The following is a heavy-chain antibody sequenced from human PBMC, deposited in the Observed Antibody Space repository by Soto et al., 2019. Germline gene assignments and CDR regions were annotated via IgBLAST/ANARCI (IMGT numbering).Heavy chain of an antibody. CDR1: GDIFTNFD. V-gene: IGHV1-8*01. CDR2: MRANSGDT. D-gene: IGHD3-3*02. J-gene: IGHJ5*01. Sequence: QVQLVQPGAEGSKPGASVKVSCKASGDIFTNFDLNWVRQATGQGLEWIGWMRANSGDTGHDQKFLFRVRMTSVTYMRTNYMNLISLRVEDTAVYYCARYIYGQGFKAWGHGTLVFVSS. CDR3: ARYIYGQGFKA.